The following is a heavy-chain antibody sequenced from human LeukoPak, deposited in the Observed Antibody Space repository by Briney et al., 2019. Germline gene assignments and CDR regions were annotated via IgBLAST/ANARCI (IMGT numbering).Heavy chain of an antibody. V-gene: IGHV4-39*01. CDR1: GGSISSSSYY. D-gene: IGHD4-17*01. Sequence: SETLSLTCTVSGGSISSSSYYWGWIRQPPGKGLEWIGSIYYSGSTYYNPSLKSRVTMSVDTSKNQFSLKLSPVTAADTAVYYCARSADGDYVAYWGQGTLVTVSS. CDR3: ARSADGDYVAY. J-gene: IGHJ4*02. CDR2: IYYSGST.